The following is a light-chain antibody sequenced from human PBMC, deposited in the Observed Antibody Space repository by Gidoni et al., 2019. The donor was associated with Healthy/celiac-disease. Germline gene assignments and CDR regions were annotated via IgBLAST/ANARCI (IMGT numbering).Light chain of an antibody. CDR3: QQYNSYPCS. V-gene: IGKV1-5*03. CDR2: KAS. CDR1: QSISSW. Sequence: DIQMTQSPSTLSASVGDRVTITCRASQSISSWLAWYQQKPGKAPKLLIYKASSIESGVPSRFSGSGSGTEFTLTISSLQTDDFATYYCQQYNSYPCSFGQETKLEIK. J-gene: IGKJ2*04.